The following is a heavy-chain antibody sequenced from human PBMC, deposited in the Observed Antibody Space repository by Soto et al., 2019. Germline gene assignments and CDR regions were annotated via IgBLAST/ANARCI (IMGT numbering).Heavy chain of an antibody. V-gene: IGHV1-69*06. CDR3: ARRGESLADRPHYYYYGMDV. CDR1: GGTFSSYA. J-gene: IGHJ6*02. D-gene: IGHD6-6*01. CDR2: IIPIFGTA. Sequence: QVQLVQSGAEVKKPGSSVKVSCKASGGTFSSYAISWVRQAPGQGLEWMGGIIPIFGTANYAQKFQGRVTITADKSTSTAYMELSSLRSEDTAVYYCARRGESLADRPHYYYYGMDVWGQGTTVTVSS.